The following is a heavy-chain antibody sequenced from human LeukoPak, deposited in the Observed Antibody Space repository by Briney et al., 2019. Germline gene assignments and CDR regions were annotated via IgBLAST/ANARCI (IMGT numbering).Heavy chain of an antibody. CDR1: GVTVSSGY. CDR3: ARDQGTTMTSYAFDM. Sequence: GGSLRLSCAASGVTVSSGYLSRVRQAPGKGLEWVSVIYAGTNTHYADSVKGRFTISRDNSKNTLYLQMNSLRVEDTAVYYCARDQGTTMTSYAFDMWGRGIMVTVSS. D-gene: IGHD4-17*01. V-gene: IGHV3-53*01. J-gene: IGHJ3*02. CDR2: IYAGTNT.